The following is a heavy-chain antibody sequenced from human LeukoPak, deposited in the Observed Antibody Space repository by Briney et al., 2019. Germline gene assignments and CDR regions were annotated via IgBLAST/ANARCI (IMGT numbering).Heavy chain of an antibody. CDR1: DASISSSYFY. J-gene: IGHJ4*02. Sequence: SETLSLTCTVSDASISSSYFYWSWIRQPPGKRLEWIGNVFHSGSTHYSPSFKSRVTISVDTSRKQFSLRLSAATAADTAVYYCARQRGGSWVNDYWGQGTLVTVSS. CDR2: VFHSGST. CDR3: ARQRGGSWVNDY. V-gene: IGHV4-39*01. D-gene: IGHD1-26*01.